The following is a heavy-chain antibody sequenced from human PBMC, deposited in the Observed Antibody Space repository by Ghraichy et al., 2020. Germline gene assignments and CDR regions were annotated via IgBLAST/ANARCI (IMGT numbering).Heavy chain of an antibody. CDR2: IYTSGGT. D-gene: IGHD6-13*01. V-gene: IGHV4-61*02. J-gene: IGHJ3*02. CDR3: ASEIAAAGREGNAFDI. Sequence: SETLSLTCTVSGGSISSGSYYWSWIRQPAGKGLEWIGRIYTSGGTNYNPSLKSRVTISVDTSKNQFSLKLSSVTAADTAVYYCASEIAAAGREGNAFDIWGQGTMVTVSS. CDR1: GGSISSGSYY.